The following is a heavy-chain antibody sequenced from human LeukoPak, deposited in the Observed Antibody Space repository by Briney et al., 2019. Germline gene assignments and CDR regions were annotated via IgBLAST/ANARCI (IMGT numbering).Heavy chain of an antibody. J-gene: IGHJ4*02. V-gene: IGHV1-2*02. CDR3: ASQQLQWRESYYFDD. CDR2: INPNSGGT. Sequence: ASVKVSCKASVYIFTGYYMHWVRQAPGQGLEWMGWINPNSGGTKYAQKFQGRVTMTRDTSISTAYMELSRLGSDDTALYYCASQQLQWRESYYFDDCGQGTLVTVSS. CDR1: VYIFTGYY. D-gene: IGHD1-1*01.